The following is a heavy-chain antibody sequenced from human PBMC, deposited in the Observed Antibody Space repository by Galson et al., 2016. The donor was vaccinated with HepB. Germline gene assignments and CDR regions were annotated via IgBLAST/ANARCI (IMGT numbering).Heavy chain of an antibody. D-gene: IGHD3-9*01. CDR2: VYTSGIS. Sequence: TLSLTCTVSGDSMTSGTYYWNLVRQSAGRGLEWIGRVYTSGISNYNPSFESRVTIDLDTSKNQFFLNVKSVTASDTAVYYCARSYDIFRPMDVWGEGTTVIVSS. CDR3: ARSYDIFRPMDV. J-gene: IGHJ6*04. V-gene: IGHV4-61*02. CDR1: GDSMTSGTYY.